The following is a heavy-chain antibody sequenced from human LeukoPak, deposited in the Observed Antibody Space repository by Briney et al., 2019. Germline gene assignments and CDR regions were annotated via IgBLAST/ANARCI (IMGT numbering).Heavy chain of an antibody. CDR2: ISWNSGSI. D-gene: IGHD2-2*01. J-gene: IGHJ4*02. V-gene: IGHV3-9*01. CDR3: AKGSCSSTSCHFDY. Sequence: GGSLRLSCAASGFTFDDYAMHWVRQVPGKGLEWVSGISWNSGSIDYADSVKGRFTISRDNAKNSLHLQMDSLRTVDTAFYYCAKGSCSSTSCHFDYWGQGTLVTVSS. CDR1: GFTFDDYA.